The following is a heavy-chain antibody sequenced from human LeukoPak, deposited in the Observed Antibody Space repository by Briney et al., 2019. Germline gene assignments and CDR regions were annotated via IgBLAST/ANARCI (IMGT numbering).Heavy chain of an antibody. V-gene: IGHV1-18*01. CDR3: ARYPIRYYYGSGSLKNYYYYYYMDV. CDR1: GYTFTSYG. Sequence: ASVKVSCKASGYTFTSYGISWVRQAPGQGLEWMGWISAYNGNTNYAQKLQGRVTMTTDTSTGTAYMELRSLRSDDTAVYYCARYPIRYYYGSGSLKNYYYYYYMDVWGKGTTVTISS. J-gene: IGHJ6*03. CDR2: ISAYNGNT. D-gene: IGHD3-10*01.